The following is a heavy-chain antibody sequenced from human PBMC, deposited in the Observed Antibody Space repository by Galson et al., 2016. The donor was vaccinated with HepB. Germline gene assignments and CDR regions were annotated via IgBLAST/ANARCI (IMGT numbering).Heavy chain of an antibody. V-gene: IGHV1-18*01. CDR3: ARGLHGAIPEYCTGGSCYSDY. CDR1: GYSFTGYG. Sequence: SVKVSCKASGYSFTGYGISWVRQAPGQGLEWMGWISGYNGRTYYAQNFQGRVTMTTDTSTTTSYMELRSLRPDDTAVYYCARGLHGAIPEYCTGGSCYSDYWGQGTLVTVSS. J-gene: IGHJ4*02. D-gene: IGHD2-8*02. CDR2: ISGYNGRT.